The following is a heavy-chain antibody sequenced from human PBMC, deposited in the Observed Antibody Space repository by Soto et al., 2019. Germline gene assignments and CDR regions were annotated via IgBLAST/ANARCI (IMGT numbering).Heavy chain of an antibody. CDR3: ARDFPTCPGGGCRPDYYYSGLDV. CDR2: INPGGDNT. Sequence: QVQMVQSGAEVKKPGASVKLSCKASGYTFTTHYVHWVRQAPGQGLEWMGIINPGGDNTTYAQKFQGRVTMTRDTSTRTVYMELSSLRSEDTAVYFCARDFPTCPGGGCRPDYYYSGLDVWGQGTAVTVSS. J-gene: IGHJ6*02. V-gene: IGHV1-46*01. CDR1: GYTFTTHY. D-gene: IGHD2-8*02.